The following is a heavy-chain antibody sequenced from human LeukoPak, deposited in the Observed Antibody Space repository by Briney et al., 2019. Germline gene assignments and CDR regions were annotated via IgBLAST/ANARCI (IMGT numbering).Heavy chain of an antibody. CDR1: GGSISTYY. D-gene: IGHD2-21*01. Sequence: SETLSLTCTVSGGSISTYYWNWIRQPPGKGLEWIGYIYHSGSTNYNPSLQSRVTISVDTSKNQFSLNLTSVTAADTAVYYCARPYLEDLWWGWADWFDPWGQGTLVTVSS. CDR2: IYHSGST. V-gene: IGHV4-59*01. CDR3: ARPYLEDLWWGWADWFDP. J-gene: IGHJ5*02.